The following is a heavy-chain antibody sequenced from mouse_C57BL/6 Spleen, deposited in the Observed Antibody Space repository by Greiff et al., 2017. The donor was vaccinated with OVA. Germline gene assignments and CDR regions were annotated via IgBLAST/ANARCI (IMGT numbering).Heavy chain of an antibody. CDR1: GFTFSDYY. D-gene: IGHD4-1*01. V-gene: IGHV5-16*01. J-gene: IGHJ2*01. CDR2: INYDGSST. CDR3: ARELGEGYFDY. Sequence: EVQRVESEGGLVQPGSSMKLSCTASGFTFSDYYMAWVRQVPEKGLEWVANINYDGSSTYYLDSLKSRFIISRDNAKNILYLQMSSLKAEDTATYYCARELGEGYFDYWGQGTTLTVSS.